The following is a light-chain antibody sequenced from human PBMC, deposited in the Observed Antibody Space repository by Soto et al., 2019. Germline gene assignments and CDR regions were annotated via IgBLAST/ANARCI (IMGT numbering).Light chain of an antibody. CDR3: LQHDSYPWT. V-gene: IGKV1-6*01. CDR1: QDIKDE. Sequence: AIQMTQSPSSLSAFVGDSVTITCRASQDIKDEVGWYQQKPGKAPRLLIFSASSLQSGVPSRFRGSGTGTDFTLTISGLPDAYFATYYCLQHDSYPWTFGQGTKVEIK. CDR2: SAS. J-gene: IGKJ1*01.